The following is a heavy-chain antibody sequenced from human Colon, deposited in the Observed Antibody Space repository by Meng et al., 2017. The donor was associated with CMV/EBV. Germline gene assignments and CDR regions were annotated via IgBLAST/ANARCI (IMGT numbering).Heavy chain of an antibody. CDR1: GFSFDAYA. J-gene: IGHJ4*02. D-gene: IGHD1-26*01. CDR3: ARHRGGSLDF. CDR2: TTGSGGTT. V-gene: IGHV3-23*01. Sequence: GESLKISCAASGFSFDAYAMSWVRQAPGKGLEWVSDTTGSGGTTNYADSVKGRFTISRDESRNTVYLQMNSLRIEDTAIYYCARHRGGSLDFWGPGTLVTVSS.